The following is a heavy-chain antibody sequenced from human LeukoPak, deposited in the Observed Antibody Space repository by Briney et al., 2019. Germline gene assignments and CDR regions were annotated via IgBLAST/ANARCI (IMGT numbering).Heavy chain of an antibody. V-gene: IGHV1-2*02. Sequence: ASVKVSCKASGYTFTGYYMHWVRQAPGQGLEWMGWINPNSGGTNYAQKFQGRVTMTRDTSISTAYMELSRLRSDDTAVYYCAGNYDYVWGRLDWGQGTLVTVSS. D-gene: IGHD3-16*01. J-gene: IGHJ4*02. CDR3: AGNYDYVWGRLD. CDR1: GYTFTGYY. CDR2: INPNSGGT.